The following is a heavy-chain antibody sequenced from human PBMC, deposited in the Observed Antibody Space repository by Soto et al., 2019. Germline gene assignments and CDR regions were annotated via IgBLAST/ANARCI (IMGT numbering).Heavy chain of an antibody. D-gene: IGHD2-15*01. CDR3: AKLGCSGGSCYRSKGWNFDY. CDR2: ISGSGGST. V-gene: IGHV3-23*01. J-gene: IGHJ4*02. Sequence: GGSLRLSCAASGFTFSSYAMSRVRQALGKGLEWVSAISGSGGSTYYADSVKGRFTISRDNSKNTLYLQMNSLRAEDTAVYYCAKLGCSGGSCYRSKGWNFDYWGQGTLVTVSS. CDR1: GFTFSSYA.